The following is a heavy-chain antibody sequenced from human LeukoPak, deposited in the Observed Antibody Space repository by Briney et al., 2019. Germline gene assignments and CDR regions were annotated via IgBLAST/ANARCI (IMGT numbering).Heavy chain of an antibody. V-gene: IGHV3-23*01. D-gene: IGHD3-22*01. CDR3: AKDRGLYYYASSGSDY. CDR1: GFTFSSYG. J-gene: IGHJ4*02. Sequence: GGSLRLSCAASGFTFSSYGMSWVRQAPGKGLEWVSAISGSGGSTYYADSVRGRFTISRDNSKNTLYLQMNSLRAEDTAVYYCAKDRGLYYYASSGSDYWGQGTLVTVSS. CDR2: ISGSGGST.